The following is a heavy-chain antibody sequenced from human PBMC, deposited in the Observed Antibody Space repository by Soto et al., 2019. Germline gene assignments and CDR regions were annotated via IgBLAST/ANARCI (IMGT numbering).Heavy chain of an antibody. CDR3: ARHVYDYVWGSYRYRNWFDP. D-gene: IGHD3-16*02. CDR1: GYXFTSYW. V-gene: IGHV5-51*01. Sequence: EXLKISCKCSGYXFTSYWIGWVRHMPGKGLEWMGIIYPGDSDTRYSPSFQGQVTISADKSISTAYLQLSSLKASDTAMYYFARHVYDYVWGSYRYRNWFDPWGQGTLVTVSS. J-gene: IGHJ5*02. CDR2: IYPGDSDT.